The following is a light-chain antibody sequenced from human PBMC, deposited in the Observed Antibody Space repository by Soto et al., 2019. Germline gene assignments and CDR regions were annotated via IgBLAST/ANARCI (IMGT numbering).Light chain of an antibody. CDR3: HQYKNERT. J-gene: IGKJ3*01. Sequence: EIVRTQSPATLSGSPGERATLSCRASQSVSSNLAWYQQKPGQAPRLLIYGASTRATCIPARVSGSGSGTEFTLHLSSPRSQDFALYCCHQYKNERTFGRGTKGDI. V-gene: IGKV3-15*01. CDR1: QSVSSN. CDR2: GAS.